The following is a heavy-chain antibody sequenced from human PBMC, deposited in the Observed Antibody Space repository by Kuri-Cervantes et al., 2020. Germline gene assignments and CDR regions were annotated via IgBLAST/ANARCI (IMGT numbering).Heavy chain of an antibody. V-gene: IGHV1-18*01. D-gene: IGHD6-13*01. CDR2: ISAYNGHT. Sequence: ASVKVSCKASGYTFTSNGISWVRQAPGQGLEWVGWISAYNGHTNYAQKLQGRVTMTTDTSTGTAYMELRSLRSDDTAVYYCAREGQQLVVWGIDYWGQGTLVTVSS. CDR3: AREGQQLVVWGIDY. CDR1: GYTFTSNG. J-gene: IGHJ4*02.